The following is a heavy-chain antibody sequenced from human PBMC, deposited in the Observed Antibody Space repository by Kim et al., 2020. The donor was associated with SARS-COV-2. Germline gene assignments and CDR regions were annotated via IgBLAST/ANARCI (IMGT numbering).Heavy chain of an antibody. D-gene: IGHD3-10*01. J-gene: IGHJ3*02. CDR2: ISYDGSNK. V-gene: IGHV3-30-3*01. Sequence: GGSLRLSCAASGFTFSSYAMHWVRQAPGKGLEWVAVISYDGSNKYYADSVKGRFTISRDNSKNTLYLQMNSLRAEDTAVYYCARVIRGIGSGSRLEDAFDIWGQGTMVTVSS. CDR1: GFTFSSYA. CDR3: ARVIRGIGSGSRLEDAFDI.